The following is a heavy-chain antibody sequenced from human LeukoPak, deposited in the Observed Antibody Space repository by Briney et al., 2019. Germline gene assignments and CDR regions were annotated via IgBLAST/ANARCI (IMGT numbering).Heavy chain of an antibody. V-gene: IGHV1-46*01. CDR1: GYTFTSYY. J-gene: IGHJ3*02. CDR2: INPSGGST. CDR3: ARGAEIVVVIRGAFDI. D-gene: IGHD3-22*01. Sequence: ASVKVSCKASGYTFTSYYMHWVRQAPGQGLEWMGIINPSGGSTSYAQKFQGRVTMTRDMSTSTVYMELSSLRSEDTAVYYCARGAEIVVVIRGAFDIWGQGTMVTVSS.